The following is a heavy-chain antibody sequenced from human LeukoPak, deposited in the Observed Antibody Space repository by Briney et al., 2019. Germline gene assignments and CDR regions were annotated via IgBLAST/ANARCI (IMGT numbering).Heavy chain of an antibody. Sequence: ASVKVSCKASGYTFTAYYMNWVRQAPGQGLEWMGYISPHNGGTHYAQKFQDRVTMTSDMSISTVYMELSSLRSDDTAVYYCSTEDRFCSSSSCVDYWGQGTLVTVSS. J-gene: IGHJ4*02. CDR3: STEDRFCSSSSCVDY. CDR2: ISPHNGGT. CDR1: GYTFTAYY. D-gene: IGHD2-2*01. V-gene: IGHV1-2*02.